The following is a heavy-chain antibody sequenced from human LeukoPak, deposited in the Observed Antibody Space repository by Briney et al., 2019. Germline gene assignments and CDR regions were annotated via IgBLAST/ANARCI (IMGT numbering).Heavy chain of an antibody. CDR1: GYTLNELS. J-gene: IGHJ5*02. V-gene: IGHV1-24*01. D-gene: IGHD4-17*01. CDR2: FDPEDGET. Sequence: ASVKVSCKVSGYTLNELSMHWVRHAPGKGLEWMVGFDPEDGETIYAQKFQGRVTMTEDTSTDTAYMELSTLRSEDTAVYYCATVALGLQGDYVSSGPGNLVTASS. CDR3: ATVALGLQGDYVS.